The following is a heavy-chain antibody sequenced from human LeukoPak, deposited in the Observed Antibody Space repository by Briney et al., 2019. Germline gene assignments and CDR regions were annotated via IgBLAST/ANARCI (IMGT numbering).Heavy chain of an antibody. CDR3: AKGPYSGSYFFNY. D-gene: IGHD1-26*01. CDR1: GFTFDDYA. J-gene: IGHJ4*02. Sequence: GGSLRLSCAASGFTFDDYAMHWVRQAPGKGPEWVSGISWNSGSIGYADSVKGRFTISRDNAKNSLYLQMNSLRAEDTALYYCAKGPYSGSYFFNYWGQGTLVTVSS. V-gene: IGHV3-9*01. CDR2: ISWNSGSI.